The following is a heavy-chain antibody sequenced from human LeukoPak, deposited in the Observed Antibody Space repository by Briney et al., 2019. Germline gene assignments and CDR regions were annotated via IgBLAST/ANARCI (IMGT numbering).Heavy chain of an antibody. CDR2: ITGTGGHT. D-gene: IGHD3/OR15-3a*01. CDR3: AKVRGTRDWYKDAFDV. J-gene: IGHJ3*01. CDR1: GFTFSTYA. V-gene: IGHV3-23*01. Sequence: GGSLRLSCAASGFTFSTYAMSWVRQAPGKGLEWVSAITGTGGHTYYAASVEGRFTVSRDNSKNTLYLQMSSLRAEDTAMYYCAKVRGTRDWYKDAFDVWGQGTRVTVSS.